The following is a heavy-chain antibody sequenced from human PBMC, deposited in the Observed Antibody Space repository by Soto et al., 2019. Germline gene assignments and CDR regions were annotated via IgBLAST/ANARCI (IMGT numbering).Heavy chain of an antibody. D-gene: IGHD3-10*01. Sequence: QVQLVQSGAELKKPGSSVKVSCKASGDTFSGYPINWVRQAPGEGLEWMGRIIPVFGTTNDAQRFEGRVTFTADESTNTAYMEXRXLLSEDTAVYYCARDGGFGELKYWGPGXLVTVSS. V-gene: IGHV1-69*18. J-gene: IGHJ4*02. CDR2: IIPVFGTT. CDR3: ARDGGFGELKY. CDR1: GDTFSGYP.